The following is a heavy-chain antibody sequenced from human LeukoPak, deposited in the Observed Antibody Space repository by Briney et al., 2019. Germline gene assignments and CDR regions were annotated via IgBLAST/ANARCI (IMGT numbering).Heavy chain of an antibody. V-gene: IGHV3-23*01. D-gene: IGHD5-24*01. Sequence: GGSLRLSCAASGFTFNNDGMSWVRQAPGKGLEWVSAISGSGGSTFYADSVKGRFTISRDNSKNTLYLQMNSLRAEDTAVYYCARERIGVGYKYAYWGQGTLVTVSS. J-gene: IGHJ4*02. CDR1: GFTFNNDG. CDR3: ARERIGVGYKYAY. CDR2: ISGSGGST.